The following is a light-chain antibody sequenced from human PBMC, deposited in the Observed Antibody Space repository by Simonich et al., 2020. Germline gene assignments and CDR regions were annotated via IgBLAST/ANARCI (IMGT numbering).Light chain of an antibody. CDR2: DVS. Sequence: QSALTQPASVSGSPGQSITISCTGTSSDVGGYNYVSWYQQHPGKAPKLMIHDVSKRPSGCSNRFSGSKSGNTASLTISGLQAEDEADYYCSSYTSSSTWVFGGGTKLTVL. V-gene: IGLV2-14*01. CDR1: SSDVGGYNY. CDR3: SSYTSSSTWV. J-gene: IGLJ3*02.